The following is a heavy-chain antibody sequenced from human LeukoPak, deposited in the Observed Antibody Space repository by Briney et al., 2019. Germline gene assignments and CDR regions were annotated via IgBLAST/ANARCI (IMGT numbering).Heavy chain of an antibody. V-gene: IGHV3-23*01. CDR3: AKESKYDFWSGYPTKNDY. D-gene: IGHD3-3*01. CDR2: ISGSGGST. J-gene: IGHJ4*02. Sequence: GGSLRLSCAASGFTFSSYAMSWDRQAPGKGLEWVSAISGSGGSTYYADSVKGRFTISRDNSKNTLYLQMNSLRAEDTAVYYCAKESKYDFWSGYPTKNDYWGQGTLVTVSS. CDR1: GFTFSSYA.